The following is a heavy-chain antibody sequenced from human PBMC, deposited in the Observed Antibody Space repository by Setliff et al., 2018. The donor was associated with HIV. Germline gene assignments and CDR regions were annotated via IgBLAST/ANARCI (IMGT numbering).Heavy chain of an antibody. D-gene: IGHD1-26*01. V-gene: IGHV1-69*13. CDR1: GGTFSGYA. CDR2: IIPIFGTA. Sequence: ASVKVSCKASGGTFSGYALTWVRQAPGQGLEWVGGIIPIFGTANYAQKFQGRLTITADASTRTAYMELSSLRSEDTAVYYCARGIDGSYLKFFDNWGQGTLVTV. J-gene: IGHJ4*02. CDR3: ARGIDGSYLKFFDN.